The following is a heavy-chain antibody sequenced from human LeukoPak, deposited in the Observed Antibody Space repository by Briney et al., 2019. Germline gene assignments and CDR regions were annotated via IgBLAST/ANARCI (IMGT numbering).Heavy chain of an antibody. V-gene: IGHV3-23*01. J-gene: IGHJ6*02. CDR2: ISGSGGSP. CDR3: AKDRSTVTLPYLLNYYGMDV. Sequence: GGSLRLSCAASGFTFGNYAMTWVRQAPGEGLEWVSSISGSGGSPIYADSVKGRFTISRDNSKNTLYLQMNSLRAEDTAVYYCAKDRSTVTLPYLLNYYGMDVWGQGTTVTVSS. CDR1: GFTFGNYA. D-gene: IGHD4-11*01.